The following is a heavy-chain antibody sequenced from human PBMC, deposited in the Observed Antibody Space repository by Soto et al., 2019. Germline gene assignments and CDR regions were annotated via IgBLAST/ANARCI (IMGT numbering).Heavy chain of an antibody. J-gene: IGHJ3*02. CDR3: GRGVALYCSGGSCYFGFGI. Sequence: QVQLQQWGAGLLKPSETLSLTCAVYGGSFSGYYWSWIRQPPGKGLEWIGEINHSGSTNYSPSLKCRFTISVDTSKNQFSLKLICGTASGSAVYYCGRGVALYCSGGSCYFGFGIWGQGTMGTVSS. CDR2: INHSGST. CDR1: GGSFSGYY. D-gene: IGHD2-15*01. V-gene: IGHV4-34*01.